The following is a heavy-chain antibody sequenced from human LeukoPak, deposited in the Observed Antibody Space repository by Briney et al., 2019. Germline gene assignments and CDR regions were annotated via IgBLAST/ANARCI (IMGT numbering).Heavy chain of an antibody. Sequence: GGSLRLSCAASGFTFSSHAMSWVRQAPGKGLEWVSAISGSGGSTYYADSVKGRFTISRDNSKNTLYLQMNSLRAEDTAVYYCAKDQFSSSWNGGDYWGQGTLVTVSS. CDR2: ISGSGGST. V-gene: IGHV3-23*01. D-gene: IGHD6-13*01. J-gene: IGHJ4*02. CDR1: GFTFSSHA. CDR3: AKDQFSSSWNGGDY.